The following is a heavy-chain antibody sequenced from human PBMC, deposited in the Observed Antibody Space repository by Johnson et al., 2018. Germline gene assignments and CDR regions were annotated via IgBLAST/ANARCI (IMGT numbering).Heavy chain of an antibody. CDR2: SSGSSNTI. V-gene: IGHV3-48*01. J-gene: IGHJ6*03. CDR1: GFTFSSYS. D-gene: IGHD3-16*01. CDR3: ARDLFGDMGGYYYYMDV. Sequence: VQLVESGGGLVQPGGSLRLSCAASGFTFSSYSMNWVRQAPGKGLEWVSYSSGSSNTIYYAASVKGRFTISRDKAKNSLYLQMNSLRAGDTAVYSCARDLFGDMGGYYYYMDVWGKGTTVTVSS.